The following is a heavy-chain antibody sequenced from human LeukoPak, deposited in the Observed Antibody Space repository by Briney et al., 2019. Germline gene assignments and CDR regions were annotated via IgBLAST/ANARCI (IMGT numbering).Heavy chain of an antibody. Sequence: GGSLRLSCAASGFKFRDYAMSWVRQAPGKGLEWVSTVEKTGGRAYYADSAKGRFTVSRDNSKNTLYLQMNSLRVEDTAVYYCAKDIKGTNYYYYGMGAWGQGTTVTVSS. CDR3: AKDIKGTNYYYYGMGA. D-gene: IGHD1-14*01. V-gene: IGHV3-23*01. CDR2: VEKTGGRA. CDR1: GFKFRDYA. J-gene: IGHJ6*02.